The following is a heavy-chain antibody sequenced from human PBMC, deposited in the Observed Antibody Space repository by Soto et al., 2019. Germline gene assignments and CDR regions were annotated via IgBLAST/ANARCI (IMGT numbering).Heavy chain of an antibody. CDR1: GFTFSSYG. CDR3: AKSPEQWLVPGFDY. J-gene: IGHJ4*02. Sequence: QVQLVESGGGVVQPGRSLRLSCAASGFTFSSYGMHWVRQAPGKGLEWVAVISYDGSNKYYADSVKGRFTISRDNSKNTLYLQMNSLRAEDTAVYYCAKSPEQWLVPGFDYWGQGTLVTVSS. CDR2: ISYDGSNK. D-gene: IGHD6-19*01. V-gene: IGHV3-30*18.